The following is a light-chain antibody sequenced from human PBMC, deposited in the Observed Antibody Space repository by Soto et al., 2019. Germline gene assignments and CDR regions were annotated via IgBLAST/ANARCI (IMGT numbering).Light chain of an antibody. J-gene: IGKJ1*01. Sequence: DIQMTQSPSTLSASVGDRVTITCRASQSISSRLAWYQQKPGQAPKLLIYDASTLGSGVPSRFSGSGSWTEFTLTISSLHPDDFATYYCQQYNSYSRAFDQGTKVEI. CDR3: QQYNSYSRA. CDR2: DAS. CDR1: QSISSR. V-gene: IGKV1-5*01.